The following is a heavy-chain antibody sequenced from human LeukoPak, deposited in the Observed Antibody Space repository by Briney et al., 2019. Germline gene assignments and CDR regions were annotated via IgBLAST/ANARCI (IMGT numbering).Heavy chain of an antibody. CDR2: IWYDGSNK. V-gene: IGHV3-33*01. Sequence: GGSLRLSCAASGFTFSSYGMHWVRQALGKGLEWVAVIWYDGSNKYYADSVKGRFTISRDNSKNTLYLQMNSLRAEDTAVYYCARVREYQLLEGDYWGQGTLVTVSS. J-gene: IGHJ4*02. D-gene: IGHD2-2*01. CDR3: ARVREYQLLEGDY. CDR1: GFTFSSYG.